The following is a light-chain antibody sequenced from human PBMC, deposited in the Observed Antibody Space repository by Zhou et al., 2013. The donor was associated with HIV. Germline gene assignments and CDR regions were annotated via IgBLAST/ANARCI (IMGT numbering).Light chain of an antibody. Sequence: EIVLTQSPGTLSLSPGERATLSCRASQSVSSSYLAWYQQKPGQAPRLLIYGAASRAADIPARFSGSGSETEFTLTISRLEPEDVAVYYCQQRTNWPPRLTFGGGTKVEIK. CDR1: QSVSSSY. CDR3: QQRTNWPPRLT. CDR2: GAA. V-gene: IGKV3D-20*02. J-gene: IGKJ4*01.